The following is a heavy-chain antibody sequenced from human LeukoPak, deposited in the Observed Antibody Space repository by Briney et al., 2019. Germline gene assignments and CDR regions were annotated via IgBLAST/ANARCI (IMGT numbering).Heavy chain of an antibody. Sequence: GGSLRLSCAASGFTFSSYSMNWVRQAPGKGLEWVSSISSSSSYIYYADSVKGRFTISGDNAKNSLYLQMNSLRAEDTAVYYCARDAAAIPPLHYYGMDVWGQGTTVTVSS. D-gene: IGHD2-2*02. J-gene: IGHJ6*02. CDR1: GFTFSSYS. CDR2: ISSSSSYI. V-gene: IGHV3-21*01. CDR3: ARDAAAIPPLHYYGMDV.